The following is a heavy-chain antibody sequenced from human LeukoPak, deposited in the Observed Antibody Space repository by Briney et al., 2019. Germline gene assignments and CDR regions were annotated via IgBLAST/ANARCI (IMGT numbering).Heavy chain of an antibody. CDR3: ARCPRYCSTTSCYNEWYWFDP. CDR1: GYTFTSYG. D-gene: IGHD2-2*02. J-gene: IGHJ5*02. CDR2: ISGYNGNT. Sequence: ASVKVSCKASGYTFTSYGISWVRQAPGQGLEWMGWISGYNGNTNYAQKLQGRVTITRDKSTSTVYMEVRSLRSDDTAVYYCARCPRYCSTTSCYNEWYWFDPWGQGTLVTVSS. V-gene: IGHV1-18*01.